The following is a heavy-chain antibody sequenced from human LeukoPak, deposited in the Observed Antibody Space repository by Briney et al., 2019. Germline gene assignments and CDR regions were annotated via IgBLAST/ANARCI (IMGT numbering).Heavy chain of an antibody. CDR1: GGSFSGYY. J-gene: IGHJ4*02. V-gene: IGHV4-34*01. CDR2: INHSGST. CDR3: ARGRLSGSYLKY. D-gene: IGHD1-26*01. Sequence: PSETLSLTCAVYGGSFSGYYWSWIRQPPGKGLEWIGEINHSGSTNYNPSLKSRVTISVDTSKNQFSLKLSPVTAADTAVYYCARGRLSGSYLKYWGQGTLVTVSS.